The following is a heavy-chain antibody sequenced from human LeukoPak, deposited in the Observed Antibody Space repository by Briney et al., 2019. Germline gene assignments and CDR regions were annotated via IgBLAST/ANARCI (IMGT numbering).Heavy chain of an antibody. Sequence: GESLRISCKGSGYIFTSYWISWVRQMPGKGLEWMGRIDPSDSYTNYSPSFQGHVTISADKSISTAYLQWSSLKASDTAMYYCATSTIVGATTRYFQHWGQGTLVTVSS. J-gene: IGHJ1*01. V-gene: IGHV5-10-1*01. CDR3: ATSTIVGATTRYFQH. D-gene: IGHD1-26*01. CDR1: GYIFTSYW. CDR2: IDPSDSYT.